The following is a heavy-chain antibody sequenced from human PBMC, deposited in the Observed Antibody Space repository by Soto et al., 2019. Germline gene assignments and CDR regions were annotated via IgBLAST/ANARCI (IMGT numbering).Heavy chain of an antibody. V-gene: IGHV1-69*06. CDR2: GIPIFGTA. J-gene: IGHJ6*02. CDR1: LCTLSNYS. D-gene: IGHD3-10*01. Sequence: SVNVSLKATLCTLSNYSISWLRQAPGQPLEWMGGGIPIFGTAKYPQKFQARVTITVDKSTSTAYMYLSSLRSEDRPVYYCARTYYGYYGSGSYYSYYYYSGMDVWGQGTTVTVSS. CDR3: ARTYYGYYGSGSYYSYYYYSGMDV.